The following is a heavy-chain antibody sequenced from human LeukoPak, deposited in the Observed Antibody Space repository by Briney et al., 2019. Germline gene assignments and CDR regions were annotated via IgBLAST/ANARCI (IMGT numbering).Heavy chain of an antibody. CDR1: GFTFSSYW. CDR2: INSDGSST. D-gene: IGHD1-26*01. Sequence: PTGGSLRLSCAASGFTFSSYWMHWVRQAPGKGLVWASRINSDGSSTSYADSVKGRFTISRDNAKNTLYLQMNSLRTEDTAVYYCARDRPIVGAPDYWGQGTLVTVSS. J-gene: IGHJ4*02. V-gene: IGHV3-74*01. CDR3: ARDRPIVGAPDY.